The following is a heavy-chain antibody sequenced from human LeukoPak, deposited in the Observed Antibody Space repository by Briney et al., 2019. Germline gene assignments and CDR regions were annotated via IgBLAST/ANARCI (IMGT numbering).Heavy chain of an antibody. J-gene: IGHJ5*02. CDR3: ARVPKWELVRFDP. V-gene: IGHV4-59*01. Sequence: SETLSLTRTVSGGSISSYYWSWIRQPPGKGLEWIGYIYYSGSTNYNPSLKSRVTISVDTSKNQFSLKLSSVTAADTAVYYCARVPKWELVRFDPWGQGTLVTVSS. CDR2: IYYSGST. D-gene: IGHD1-26*01. CDR1: GGSISSYY.